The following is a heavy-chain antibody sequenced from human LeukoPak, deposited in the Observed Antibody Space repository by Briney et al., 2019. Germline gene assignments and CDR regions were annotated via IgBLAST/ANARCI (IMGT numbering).Heavy chain of an antibody. J-gene: IGHJ6*03. D-gene: IGHD1-26*01. CDR3: ARADSGSYYGDYYYYMDV. Sequence: GGSLRLSCAASGFTFSSYCMSWVRQAPGKGLEWVSPISSSSSYIYYADSVKGRFTISRDNAKNSLYLQMNSLRAEDTAVYYCARADSGSYYGDYYYYMDVWGKGTTVTISS. CDR1: GFTFSSYC. CDR2: ISSSSSYI. V-gene: IGHV3-21*01.